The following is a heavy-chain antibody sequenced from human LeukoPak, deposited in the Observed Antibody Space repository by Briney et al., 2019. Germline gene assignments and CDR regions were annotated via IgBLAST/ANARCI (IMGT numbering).Heavy chain of an antibody. J-gene: IGHJ5*02. Sequence: SGGSLRLSCAASGFTFSSYGMHWVRQAPGKGLEWVAFIRYDGSNKYYADSVKGRFTISRDNAKNSLYLQMNSLRAEDTAVYYCARDLYSGYYDGNNWFDPWGQGTLVTVSS. CDR1: GFTFSSYG. CDR3: ARDLYSGYYDGNNWFDP. D-gene: IGHD3-22*01. V-gene: IGHV3-30*02. CDR2: IRYDGSNK.